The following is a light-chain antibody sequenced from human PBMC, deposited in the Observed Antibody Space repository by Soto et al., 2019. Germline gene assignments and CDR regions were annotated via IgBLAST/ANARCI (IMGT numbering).Light chain of an antibody. V-gene: IGLV2-14*01. CDR3: SSFTNNSTYV. Sequence: QSVRTQPVSVSGSPGQSITISCTGTSSDVGGYNYVSWFQQHPGKAPKLIIYDVNNGPSGVSIRFFGSKSGNTASLTISGLQAEDEADYYCSSFTNNSTYVFGTGTKLTVL. J-gene: IGLJ1*01. CDR1: SSDVGGYNY. CDR2: DVN.